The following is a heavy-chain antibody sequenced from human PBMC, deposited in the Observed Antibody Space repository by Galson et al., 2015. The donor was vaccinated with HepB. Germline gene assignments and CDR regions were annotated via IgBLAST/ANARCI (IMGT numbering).Heavy chain of an antibody. V-gene: IGHV3-72*01. D-gene: IGHD4-23*01. CDR1: GFTFSDHY. J-gene: IGHJ4*02. CDR2: SRNKAKGYST. Sequence: SLRLSCAVSGFTFSDHYVGWVRQAPGKGLEWVGRSRNKAKGYSTAYAASVKGRFTVSRDGSKNSVFLQMNSLRSEDTAVYYCARSEVTTVVTDFDSWGQGTLVTVSS. CDR3: ARSEVTTVVTDFDS.